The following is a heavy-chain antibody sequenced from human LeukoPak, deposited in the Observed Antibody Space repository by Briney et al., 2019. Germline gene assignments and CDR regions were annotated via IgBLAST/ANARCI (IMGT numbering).Heavy chain of an antibody. Sequence: SETLSLTCTVSGDSITSSSYYWGWIRQPPGKGLEWIGTISHGGSTYYNASLKSRVSISGDTSKTQFSLTLSSVTAADTAVYCCARELSLSSSWFRPTWAFDIWGQGTMVTVSS. CDR3: ARELSLSSSWFRPTWAFDI. V-gene: IGHV4-39*07. D-gene: IGHD6-13*01. CDR1: GDSITSSSYY. J-gene: IGHJ3*02. CDR2: ISHGGST.